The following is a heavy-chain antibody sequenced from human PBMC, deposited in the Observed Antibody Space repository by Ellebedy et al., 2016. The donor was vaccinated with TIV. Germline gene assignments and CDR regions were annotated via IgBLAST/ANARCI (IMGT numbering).Heavy chain of an antibody. J-gene: IGHJ3*02. Sequence: MPSETLSLTCAVYGSSSSGYYWSWIRQPPGKGLEWIGEINHSGSTNCNPSLKSRVTLSVDTSKNQFSLKLSSVTAADTAVYYCARMVIVGPYQDAFDIWGQGTMVTVSS. V-gene: IGHV4-34*01. D-gene: IGHD2-21*01. CDR1: GSSSSGYY. CDR3: ARMVIVGPYQDAFDI. CDR2: INHSGST.